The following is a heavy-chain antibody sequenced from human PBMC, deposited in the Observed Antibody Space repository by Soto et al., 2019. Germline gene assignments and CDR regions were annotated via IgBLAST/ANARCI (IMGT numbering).Heavy chain of an antibody. CDR3: ARDGLPGEGIALDY. D-gene: IGHD2-21*01. CDR2: INTANGGT. CDR1: GYTFTTYT. J-gene: IGHJ4*02. Sequence: QVPLVQSGAEMKKPGASVKVSCRASGYTFTTYTLYWVRQAPGQRLEWMGWINTANGGTKYSQNFQGRVTLTRDTSASTAYLELGSLISEDTALYYCARDGLPGEGIALDYWGQGTLVTVSS. V-gene: IGHV1-3*04.